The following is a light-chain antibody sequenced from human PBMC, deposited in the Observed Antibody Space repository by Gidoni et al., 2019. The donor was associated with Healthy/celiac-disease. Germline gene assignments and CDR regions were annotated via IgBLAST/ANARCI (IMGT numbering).Light chain of an antibody. J-gene: IGKJ1*01. Sequence: DIQMTQSPSTLSASVGDRVTITCRASQSISSWLAWYQQKPGKAPKLLIYDASSLESGVPSRFSGSGSVTEFTLTISRLQPDDFATYYCQQYEGTFGQGTKVEIK. CDR3: QQYEGT. CDR2: DAS. V-gene: IGKV1-5*01. CDR1: QSISSW.